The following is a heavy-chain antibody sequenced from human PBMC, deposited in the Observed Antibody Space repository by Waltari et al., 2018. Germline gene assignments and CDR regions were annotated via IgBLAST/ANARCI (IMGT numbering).Heavy chain of an antibody. Sequence: DVQLVESGGGLVRPGGSVRLSSEASGSPFGDYTFNWVRQPPGKGLEWLSSISSRGTYIYYKDSVKGRFIISRDNTKNSLYLQMDGLRADDTAVYYCARSGRQENWFDPWGQGILVTVSS. CDR1: GSPFGDYT. CDR3: ARSGRQENWFDP. V-gene: IGHV3-21*02. CDR2: ISSRGTYI. J-gene: IGHJ5*02. D-gene: IGHD2-15*01.